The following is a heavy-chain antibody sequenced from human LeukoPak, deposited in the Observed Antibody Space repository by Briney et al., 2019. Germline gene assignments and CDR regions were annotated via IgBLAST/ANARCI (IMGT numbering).Heavy chain of an antibody. J-gene: IGHJ6*02. V-gene: IGHV1-8*01. CDR1: GYTFTSYD. CDR3: ARSYGYTYYYYGLDV. D-gene: IGHD5-18*01. Sequence: ASVKVSCKASGYTFTSYDINWERQATGQGLEWMGWMNPNSGNAGYAQNFQGRVTMTRNTSINTAYMELSSLRSEDTAVYYCARSYGYTYYYYGLDVWGQGTTVTVSS. CDR2: MNPNSGNA.